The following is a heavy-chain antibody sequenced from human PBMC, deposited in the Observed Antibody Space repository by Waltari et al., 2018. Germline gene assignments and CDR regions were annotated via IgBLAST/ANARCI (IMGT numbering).Heavy chain of an antibody. CDR2: ISAYNGNT. CDR3: ARDTAYDFWSGYYDYGMDV. J-gene: IGHJ6*02. CDR1: GYTFTSYG. D-gene: IGHD3-3*01. Sequence: QVQLVQSGAEVKKPGASVKVSCKASGYTFTSYGISWVRQAPGQGLEWMGWISAYNGNTNYAQKLQGRVTMTTDTSTSTAYMELRSLRSDDTAVYYCARDTAYDFWSGYYDYGMDVWGQGTTVTVSS. V-gene: IGHV1-18*01.